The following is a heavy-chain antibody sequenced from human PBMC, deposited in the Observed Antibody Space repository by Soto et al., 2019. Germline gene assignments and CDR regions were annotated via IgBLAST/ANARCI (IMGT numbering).Heavy chain of an antibody. J-gene: IGHJ6*02. CDR2: ISYDGSNK. CDR3: AKDLKSGAYYYYGMDV. D-gene: IGHD3-10*01. CDR1: GFTFSSYC. Sequence: GGSLRLSCAASGFTFSSYCMHWVRQAPGKGREWVAVISYDGSNKYYADSVKGRFTISRDNSKNTLYLQMNSLRAEDTAVYYCAKDLKSGAYYYYGMDVLGQGTMVTVSS. V-gene: IGHV3-30*18.